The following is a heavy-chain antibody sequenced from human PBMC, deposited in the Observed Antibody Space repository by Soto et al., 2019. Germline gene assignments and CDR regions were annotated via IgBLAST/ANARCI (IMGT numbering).Heavy chain of an antibody. D-gene: IGHD3-3*02. CDR1: GFTFNTQA. V-gene: IGHV3-23*01. Sequence: GGSLRLSCAASGFTFNTQAMNWVRQAPGRGLEWVSAVSGSGVSTYYADSVKRRFTISRDNSKNTLYLQLNSLGVEDTALYYCAKPEHFNPWGNGPDYWGQRTVVTVPS. J-gene: IGHJ4*02. CDR3: AKPEHFNPWGNGPDY. CDR2: VSGSGVST.